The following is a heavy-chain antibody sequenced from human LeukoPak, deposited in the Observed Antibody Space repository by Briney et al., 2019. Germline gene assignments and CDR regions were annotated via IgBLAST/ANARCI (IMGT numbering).Heavy chain of an antibody. Sequence: GGSLRLSCAASGFTFDDYAMHWVRQAPGKGLEWVSGISWNSGSIGYADSVKGRFTISRHNAKNSLYLQMNSLRAEDTALYYCAKGDLGTGYDFGYYFDYWGQGTLVTVSS. CDR2: ISWNSGSI. J-gene: IGHJ4*02. V-gene: IGHV3-9*01. CDR3: AKGDLGTGYDFGYYFDY. D-gene: IGHD5-12*01. CDR1: GFTFDDYA.